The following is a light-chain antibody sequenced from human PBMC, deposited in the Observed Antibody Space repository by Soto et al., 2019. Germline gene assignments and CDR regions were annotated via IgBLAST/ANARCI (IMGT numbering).Light chain of an antibody. V-gene: IGLV1-40*01. Sequence: QSVLTQPPSVSGAPGQRVTISCTGSSSNIGAGYDVHWYQQLPGTAPKLLIYGNSNRPSGVPDRFSGSKSGTSASLDITGLQAEDEADYYCQSYDSSLSGFYVFGTGTKVTAL. CDR3: QSYDSSLSGFYV. CDR1: SSNIGAGYD. CDR2: GNS. J-gene: IGLJ1*01.